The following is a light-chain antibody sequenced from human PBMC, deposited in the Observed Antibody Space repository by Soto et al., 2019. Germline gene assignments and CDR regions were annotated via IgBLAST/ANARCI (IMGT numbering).Light chain of an antibody. V-gene: IGLV2-14*03. CDR1: SGDVGGYTY. J-gene: IGLJ2*01. CDR2: DVS. Sequence: ALTQPASVSGSPGQSITISCTGTSGDVGGYTYVSWYQQHPGKAPKLIIYDVSNRPSGVSNRFSGSKSGNTASLTISGLQAEDEADYYCSSYTSSSTLVFGGGTKLTVL. CDR3: SSYTSSSTLV.